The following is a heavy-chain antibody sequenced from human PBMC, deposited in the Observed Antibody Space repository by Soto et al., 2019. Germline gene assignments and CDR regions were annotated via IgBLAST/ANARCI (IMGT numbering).Heavy chain of an antibody. CDR2: FDPEDGET. V-gene: IGHV1-24*01. D-gene: IGHD3-10*01. J-gene: IGHJ4*02. CDR1: GYTLTELS. Sequence: ASVKVSCKVSGYTLTELSMHWVRQAPGKWLEWMGGFDPEDGETIYAQKFQGRVTMTEDTSTDTAYMELSSLRSEDTAVYYCATVLAGYYYGSGSHHWGQGTLVTVSS. CDR3: ATVLAGYYYGSGSHH.